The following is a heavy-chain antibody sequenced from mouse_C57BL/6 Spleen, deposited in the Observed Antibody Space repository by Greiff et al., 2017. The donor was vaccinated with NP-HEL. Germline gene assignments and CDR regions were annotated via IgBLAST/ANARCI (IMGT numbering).Heavy chain of an antibody. Sequence: VQLQQSGPELVKPGASVKISCKASGYTFTDYYMNWVKQSHGKSLEWIGDLNPNNGGTSSTQQFKGKATLTVDKSSSTAYMELRSLTSEDSAVYYCARGSSWAWFAYWGQGTLVTVSA. CDR1: GYTFTDYY. CDR2: LNPNNGGT. CDR3: ARGSSWAWFAY. D-gene: IGHD1-1*01. V-gene: IGHV1-26*01. J-gene: IGHJ3*01.